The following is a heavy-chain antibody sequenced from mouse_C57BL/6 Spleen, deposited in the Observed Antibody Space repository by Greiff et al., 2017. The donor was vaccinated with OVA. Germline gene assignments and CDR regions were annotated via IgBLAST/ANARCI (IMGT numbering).Heavy chain of an antibody. CDR1: GYTFTSYW. V-gene: IGHV1-50*01. D-gene: IGHD4-1*01. Sequence: QVHVKQSGAELVKPGASVKLSCKASGYTFTSYWMQWVKQRPGQGLEWIGEIDPSDSYTNYNQKFKGKATLTVDTSSSTAYMQLSSLTSEDSAVYYCAREELGRLYYFDYWGQGTTLTVSS. J-gene: IGHJ2*01. CDR3: AREELGRLYYFDY. CDR2: IDPSDSYT.